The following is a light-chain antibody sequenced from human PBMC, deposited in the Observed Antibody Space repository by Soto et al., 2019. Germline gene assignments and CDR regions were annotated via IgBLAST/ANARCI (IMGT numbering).Light chain of an antibody. Sequence: EIVMTQPPAPLSVSPGERATPSCRASQSVSSNLAWNQQKPGQAPRLLIYGASTRATGIPARFSGSGSGTEFTLTISSLQSEDFAVYYCQQYNNWPPITFGQGTRLEIK. V-gene: IGKV3-15*01. CDR3: QQYNNWPPIT. CDR1: QSVSSN. J-gene: IGKJ5*01. CDR2: GAS.